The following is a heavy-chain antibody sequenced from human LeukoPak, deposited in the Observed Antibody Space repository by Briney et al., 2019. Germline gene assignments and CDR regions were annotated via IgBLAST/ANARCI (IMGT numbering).Heavy chain of an antibody. CDR2: IAPSDSYT. J-gene: IGHJ4*02. V-gene: IGHV5-10-1*01. CDR1: GYSFPSYW. Sequence: PGESLKISCKVSGYSFPSYWITWVRQVPGKGLEWMGRIAPSDSYTNYNPSFEGHVTMSVEKSITTVYLQWSSLKASDTAMYYCVRHPPGAGAVAGRVDYWGQGTLVTVSS. CDR3: VRHPPGAGAVAGRVDY. D-gene: IGHD6-19*01.